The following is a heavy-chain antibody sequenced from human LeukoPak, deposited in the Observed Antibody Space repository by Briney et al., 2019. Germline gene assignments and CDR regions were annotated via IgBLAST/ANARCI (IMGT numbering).Heavy chain of an antibody. CDR2: INHSGST. D-gene: IGHD3-16*02. Sequence: PSETLSLTCAVYGGSFSGYYWSWIRQPPGKGLEWIGEINHSGSTNYNPSLKSRVTISVDTSKNQFSLKLSSVTAADTAVYYCARVRRHYDYVWGSYRSSPFDYWGQGTLVTVSS. J-gene: IGHJ4*02. V-gene: IGHV4-34*01. CDR1: GGSFSGYY. CDR3: ARVRRHYDYVWGSYRSSPFDY.